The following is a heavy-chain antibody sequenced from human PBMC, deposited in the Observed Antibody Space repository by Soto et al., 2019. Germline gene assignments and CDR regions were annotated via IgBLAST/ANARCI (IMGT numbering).Heavy chain of an antibody. J-gene: IGHJ6*02. Sequence: PGGALRLSCAASGFTFSSYAMNWVRQAPGKGLEWVSAISGSGGSTYYADSVKGRFTISRDNSKNTLYLQMNSLRAEDTAVYYCAKWGGMKYQRYGMDVWGQGTTVTVSS. V-gene: IGHV3-23*01. CDR2: ISGSGGST. CDR3: AKWGGMKYQRYGMDV. CDR1: GFTFSSYA. D-gene: IGHD2-2*01.